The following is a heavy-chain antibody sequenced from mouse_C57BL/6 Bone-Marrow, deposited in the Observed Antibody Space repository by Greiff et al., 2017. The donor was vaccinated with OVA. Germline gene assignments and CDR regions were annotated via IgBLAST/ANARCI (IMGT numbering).Heavy chain of an antibody. Sequence: VQLKQSGPELVKPGASVKISCKASGYSFTGYYMNWVKQSPEKSLEWIGEINPSTGGTTYNQKFKAKATLTVDKSSSTAYMQLKSLTSEDSAVYYCERGNGSSYWNFDVWGTGTTVTVSS. J-gene: IGHJ1*03. V-gene: IGHV1-42*01. CDR1: GYSFTGYY. CDR2: INPSTGGT. D-gene: IGHD1-1*01. CDR3: ERGNGSSYWNFDV.